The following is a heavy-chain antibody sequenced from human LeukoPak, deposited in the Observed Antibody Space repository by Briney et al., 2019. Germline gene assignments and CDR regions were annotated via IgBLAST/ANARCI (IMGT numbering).Heavy chain of an antibody. CDR3: ARDEEEGYCSSTNCYPQYFQH. CDR1: GFTFSSHA. V-gene: IGHV3-23*01. J-gene: IGHJ1*01. Sequence: GGSLRPSCAASGFTFSSHAMSWVRQAPGKGLEWVSAISGRGGSTYFADSVKGRFSISRDNSKNTLYLLMNSLRAEDTAVYYCARDEEEGYCSSTNCYPQYFQHWGRGTLVTVSS. D-gene: IGHD2-2*01. CDR2: ISGRGGST.